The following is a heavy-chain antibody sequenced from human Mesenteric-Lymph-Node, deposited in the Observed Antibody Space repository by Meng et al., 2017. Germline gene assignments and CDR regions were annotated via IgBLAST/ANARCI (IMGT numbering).Heavy chain of an antibody. D-gene: IGHD6-13*01. J-gene: IGHJ4*02. CDR3: AKDGYSSSFPY. Sequence: VGVVEFGGGLVQPGGSLRLSCAASGFTFSSYAMSWVRQAPGKGLEWVSAISGSGGSTYYADSVKGRFTISRDNSKNTLYLQMNSLRAEDTAVYYCAKDGYSSSFPYWGQGTLVTVSS. CDR1: GFTFSSYA. CDR2: ISGSGGST. V-gene: IGHV3-23*04.